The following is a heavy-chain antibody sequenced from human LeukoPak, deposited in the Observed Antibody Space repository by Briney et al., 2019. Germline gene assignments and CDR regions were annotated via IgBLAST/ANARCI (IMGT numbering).Heavy chain of an antibody. D-gene: IGHD6-19*01. CDR3: AKSRSHSSAWYGSDFDY. Sequence: GGSLRLSCAASGFTFSSYAMSWVRQAPGKGLEWVSGLSGSGGDTYYADSVKGRFTICRDNSNNTLFLLLNSLRGEDTALYYCAKSRSHSSAWYGSDFDYWGQGILVTVSS. J-gene: IGHJ4*02. CDR2: LSGSGGDT. CDR1: GFTFSSYA. V-gene: IGHV3-23*01.